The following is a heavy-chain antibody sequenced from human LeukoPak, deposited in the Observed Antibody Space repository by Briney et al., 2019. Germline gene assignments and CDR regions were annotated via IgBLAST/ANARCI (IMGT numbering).Heavy chain of an antibody. D-gene: IGHD1-26*01. CDR1: GFTVSGNY. J-gene: IGHJ4*02. Sequence: GGSLRLSCAASGFTVSGNYMTWVRQAPGKGLEWVSVIYRGGNTYYADSVKGRFTISRDNSKNTLYLQMNSLKTEDTAVYYCATFPSGSWSAYWGQGTLVTVSS. CDR2: IYRGGNT. CDR3: ATFPSGSWSAY. V-gene: IGHV3-53*01.